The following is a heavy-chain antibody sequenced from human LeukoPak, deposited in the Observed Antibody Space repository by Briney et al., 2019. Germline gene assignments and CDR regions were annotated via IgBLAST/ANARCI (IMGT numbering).Heavy chain of an antibody. Sequence: SETLSLTCTVSGGSISSYYWNWIRQPAGKGLEWIGHIYTSGSTNYNPSLKSRVTISVDTSKNQFSLKLSSVTAADTAVYYCARLSAISGFRRPFDYYYYYMDVWGKGTTVTISS. CDR3: ARLSAISGFRRPFDYYYYYMDV. J-gene: IGHJ6*03. CDR1: GGSISSYY. D-gene: IGHD3-3*01. V-gene: IGHV4-4*07. CDR2: IYTSGST.